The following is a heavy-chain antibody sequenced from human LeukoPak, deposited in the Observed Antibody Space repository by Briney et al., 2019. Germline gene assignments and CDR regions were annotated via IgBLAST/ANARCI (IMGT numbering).Heavy chain of an antibody. CDR3: ARGGGYSYGAYLDY. V-gene: IGHV3-48*03. Sequence: GGSLRLSCAASGFTFSSYEMNWVRQAPGKGLEWVSYISSSGSTIYYADSVKGRFTISRDNAKNSLYLQMNSLRAEDTALYYCARGGGYSYGAYLDYWGQGTLVTVSS. J-gene: IGHJ4*02. CDR1: GFTFSSYE. CDR2: ISSSGSTI. D-gene: IGHD5-18*01.